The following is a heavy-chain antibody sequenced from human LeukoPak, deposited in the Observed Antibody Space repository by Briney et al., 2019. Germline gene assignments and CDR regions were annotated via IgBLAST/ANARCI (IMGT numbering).Heavy chain of an antibody. V-gene: IGHV4-59*08. Sequence: SETLSLTCTVSGGSISSYYWSWIRQPAGKGLEWIGYIYYSGSTNYNPSLKSRVTISVDTSKNQFSLKLSSVTAADTAVYYCASLDYYYYGMDVWGQGTTVTVSS. J-gene: IGHJ6*02. CDR2: IYYSGST. CDR1: GGSISSYY. CDR3: ASLDYYYYGMDV.